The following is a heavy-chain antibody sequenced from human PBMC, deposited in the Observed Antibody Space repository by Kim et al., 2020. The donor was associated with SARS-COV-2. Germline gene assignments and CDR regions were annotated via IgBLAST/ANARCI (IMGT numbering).Heavy chain of an antibody. Sequence: GGSLRLSCAASGFTFSDYYMSWIRQAPGKGLEWVSYISSSSSYTNYADSVKGRFTISRDNAKNSLYLQMNSLRAEDTAVYYCARDHGYYSYDSAFDIWGQGTMVTVSS. CDR1: GFTFSDYY. J-gene: IGHJ3*02. V-gene: IGHV3-11*05. CDR2: ISSSSSYT. D-gene: IGHD3-22*01. CDR3: ARDHGYYSYDSAFDI.